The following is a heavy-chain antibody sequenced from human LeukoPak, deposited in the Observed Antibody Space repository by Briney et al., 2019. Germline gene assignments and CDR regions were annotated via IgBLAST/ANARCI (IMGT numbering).Heavy chain of an antibody. Sequence: GGSLRLSCAASGFTFSSYAMSWVRQAPGKGLEWVSAISGSGGSTYYADSVKGRFTISKDNSKNTLYLQMNSLRAEDTAVYYCAKDRERWLQLFDYWGQGTLVTVSS. CDR1: GFTFSSYA. D-gene: IGHD5-24*01. CDR3: AKDRERWLQLFDY. V-gene: IGHV3-23*01. J-gene: IGHJ4*02. CDR2: ISGSGGST.